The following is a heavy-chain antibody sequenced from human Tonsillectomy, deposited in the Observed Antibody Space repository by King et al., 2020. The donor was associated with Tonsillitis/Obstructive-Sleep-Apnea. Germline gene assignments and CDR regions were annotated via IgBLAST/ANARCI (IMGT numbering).Heavy chain of an antibody. CDR2: INPNSGGT. CDR1: GYTFTDYF. D-gene: IGHD3-10*01. Sequence: HGQLVQSGAEVKKPGASVKVSCKASGYTFTDYFMHWVRQAPGQGLEWLGRINPNSGGTNYAQKVQGRVTMTRDTSISTAYMELSRLISDDTAVYDCAKAGTVIPGSGWFDPWGQGTLVTVSS. CDR3: AKAGTVIPGSGWFDP. J-gene: IGHJ5*02. V-gene: IGHV1-2*06.